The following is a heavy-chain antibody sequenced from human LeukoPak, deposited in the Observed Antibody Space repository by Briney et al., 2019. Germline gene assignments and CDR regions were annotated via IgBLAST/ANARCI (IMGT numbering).Heavy chain of an antibody. CDR2: IYYSGST. CDR3: TRSDGYGLVGI. J-gene: IGHJ3*01. CDR1: GGSISSSSYY. Sequence: TSETLSHTCTVSGGSISSSSYYWGWIRQPPGKGLEWIGSIYYSGSTYYNPSLKSRVTISVDTSKNQFSLKLSSVTAADTAVYYCTRSDGYGLVGIWGQGTMVTVSS. V-gene: IGHV4-39*07. D-gene: IGHD3-10*01.